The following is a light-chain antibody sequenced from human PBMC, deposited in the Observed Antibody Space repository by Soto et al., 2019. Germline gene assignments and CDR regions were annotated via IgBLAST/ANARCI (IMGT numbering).Light chain of an antibody. Sequence: QSALTQPASVSGSPGQSITISCTGSSSDVGDYDFVSWYQQHPGKAPKLIIYEVSDRPSGVSNRFSGSKSGNTDSLTISGLQAEDDAHYYCSSFTSTSSLVVFGGGTKLTVL. CDR1: SSDVGDYDF. CDR2: EVS. V-gene: IGLV2-14*01. J-gene: IGLJ2*01. CDR3: SSFTSTSSLVV.